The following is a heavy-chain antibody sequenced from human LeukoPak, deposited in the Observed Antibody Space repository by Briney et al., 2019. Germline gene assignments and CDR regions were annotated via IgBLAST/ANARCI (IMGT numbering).Heavy chain of an antibody. D-gene: IGHD1-26*01. Sequence: GGSLRLSCAASGFTFSSYGMHWVRQAPGKGLEWVAVISYDGSNKYYADSVKGRFTISRDNSKNTLYLQVNSLRAEDTAVYYCAKARIVGATGIDYWGQGTLVTVSS. CDR3: AKARIVGATGIDY. V-gene: IGHV3-30*18. J-gene: IGHJ4*02. CDR2: ISYDGSNK. CDR1: GFTFSSYG.